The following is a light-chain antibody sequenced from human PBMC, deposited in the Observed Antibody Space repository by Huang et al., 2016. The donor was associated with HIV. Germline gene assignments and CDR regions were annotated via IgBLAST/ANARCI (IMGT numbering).Light chain of an antibody. J-gene: IGKJ2*01. CDR1: QSVSSTY. CDR2: GAS. CDR3: QQYGNSPPRYT. V-gene: IGKV3-20*01. Sequence: EIVLTQSPGTLSLFPGERATLSCRASQSVSSTYLTWYQQKPGQAPRLLIYGASSRATGIPDRCSGSGSGTDFTLTISRLEPEDFAVYYCQQYGNSPPRYTFGQGTKLEIK.